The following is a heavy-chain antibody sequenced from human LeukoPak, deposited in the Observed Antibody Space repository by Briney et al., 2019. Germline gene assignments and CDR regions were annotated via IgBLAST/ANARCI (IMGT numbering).Heavy chain of an antibody. D-gene: IGHD6-13*01. CDR1: GYTFTNYY. V-gene: IGHV1-46*01. Sequence: ASVKVFCKASGYTFTNYYMHCVRQAPGQGLEWMGIITPSGGSTSHAQKFQGRVTMTRDTSTSTVYMELSSLRSEDTAVYYCARGRILAAAAPIDYWGQGTLVTVSS. J-gene: IGHJ4*02. CDR3: ARGRILAAAAPIDY. CDR2: ITPSGGST.